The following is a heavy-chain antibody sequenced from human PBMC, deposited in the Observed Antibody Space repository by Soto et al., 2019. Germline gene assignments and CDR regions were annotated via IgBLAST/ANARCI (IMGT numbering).Heavy chain of an antibody. V-gene: IGHV1-8*01. Sequence: QVQLVQSGAEVKKPGASVKVSCKPSGYPFTSYHVNWVRQAPGQGLEWMGWMNPDSGSTDYALKFQGRLTMTRNTSVSTAYLELRSLTSEDTAIYFCARGRFISKVYDSGWYSANWGQGTQVIVSS. D-gene: IGHD6-19*01. CDR1: GYPFTSYH. J-gene: IGHJ4*02. CDR2: MNPDSGST. CDR3: ARGRFISKVYDSGWYSAN.